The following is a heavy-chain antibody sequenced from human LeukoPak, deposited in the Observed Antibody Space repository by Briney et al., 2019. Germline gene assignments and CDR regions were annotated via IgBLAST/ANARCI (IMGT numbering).Heavy chain of an antibody. Sequence: SETLSLTCTVSGGSISDNYWSWLRQPPGKGLEWIGYIYYSGTTNYNPSPKSRVAISVDTSKKQFSLKLSSVTAADTAVYYCARGAGWYYYWGQGTLVTVSS. D-gene: IGHD6-19*01. V-gene: IGHV4-59*01. CDR2: IYYSGTT. CDR3: ARGAGWYYY. J-gene: IGHJ4*02. CDR1: GGSISDNY.